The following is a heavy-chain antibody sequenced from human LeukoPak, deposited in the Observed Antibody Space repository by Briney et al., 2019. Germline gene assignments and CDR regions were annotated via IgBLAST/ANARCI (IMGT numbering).Heavy chain of an antibody. J-gene: IGHJ6*02. V-gene: IGHV1-69*02. CDR1: VGTFSSHT. Sequence: SVKVSCKASVGTFSSHTISWVRQAPEQGLEWMGSIIPLFGIVKYAQTFQDRVTITADKSTSTAYMEVSSLRSEDTAVYYCARIPSGDVDTAMVMYYHYGMDVWGQGTTVTVSS. CDR2: IIPLFGIV. D-gene: IGHD5-18*01. CDR3: ARIPSGDVDTAMVMYYHYGMDV.